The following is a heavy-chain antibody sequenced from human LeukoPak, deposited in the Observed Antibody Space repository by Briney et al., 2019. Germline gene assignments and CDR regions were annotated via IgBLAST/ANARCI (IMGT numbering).Heavy chain of an antibody. J-gene: IGHJ5*02. V-gene: IGHV4-34*01. CDR2: INHSGST. CDR3: ARGPGGGSSSNWFDP. D-gene: IGHD2-15*01. CDR1: GGSFSGYY. Sequence: SETLSLTCAVYGGSFSGYYWSWIRQPPGKGREGSGEINHSGSTNYNPSLKRRVTISVDTSTQQFSLKLRSVTAADPAVYSCARGPGGGSSSNWFDPWGQGTLVTVSS.